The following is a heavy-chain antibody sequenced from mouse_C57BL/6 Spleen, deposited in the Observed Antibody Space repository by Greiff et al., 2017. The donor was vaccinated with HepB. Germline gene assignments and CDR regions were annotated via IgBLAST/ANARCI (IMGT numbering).Heavy chain of an antibody. D-gene: IGHD2-3*01. Sequence: QVQLKQSGAELARPGASVKLSCKASGYTFTSYGISWVKQRTGQGLEWIGEIYPRSGNTYYNEKFKGKATLTADKSSSTAYMELRSLTSEDSAVYFCARKGSGYDGYYYAMDYWGQGTSVTVSS. J-gene: IGHJ4*01. CDR2: IYPRSGNT. CDR1: GYTFTSYG. CDR3: ARKGSGYDGYYYAMDY. V-gene: IGHV1-81*01.